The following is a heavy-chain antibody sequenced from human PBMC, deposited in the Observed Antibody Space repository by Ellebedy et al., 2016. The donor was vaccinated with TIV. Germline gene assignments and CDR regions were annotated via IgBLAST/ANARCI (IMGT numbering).Heavy chain of an antibody. CDR2: IKHDGGEK. V-gene: IGHV3-7*01. CDR1: GFPFSGYS. J-gene: IGHJ5*02. D-gene: IGHD4/OR15-4a*01. CDR3: ARGWWDYGA. Sequence: GESLKISCVASGFPFSGYSMSWVRQARGKGLEWVATIKHDGGEKFYADSVKGRFTISRDNAKNSLYLQIDSVRGEDTAVYYCARGWWDYGAWGQGAHVTVSS.